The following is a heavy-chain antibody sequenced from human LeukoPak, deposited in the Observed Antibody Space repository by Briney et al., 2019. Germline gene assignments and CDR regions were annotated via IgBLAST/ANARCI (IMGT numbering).Heavy chain of an antibody. J-gene: IGHJ4*02. CDR2: ISGSGGST. V-gene: IGHV3-23*01. CDR1: GFTFSSYA. Sequence: GGSLRLSCAASGFTFSSYAMSWVRQAPGKGLEWVSAISGSGGSTYYADSVKGRFTISRDNSKNTLYLQMNSLRAEDTAVYCCAKDNGYCSGGSCLRNTYYFDYWGQGTLVTVSS. CDR3: AKDNGYCSGGSCLRNTYYFDY. D-gene: IGHD2-15*01.